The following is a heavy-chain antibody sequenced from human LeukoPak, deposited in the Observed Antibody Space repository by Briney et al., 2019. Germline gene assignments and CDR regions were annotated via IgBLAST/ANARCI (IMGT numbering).Heavy chain of an antibody. D-gene: IGHD3-22*01. Sequence: SETLSLTCAVYGGSFSAYYWSWIRQPPGRGLEWIGYVYYSGSTNYNPSLKSRVTISLDSSKNQFSLKLNSVTAADTAVYYCAREVRYYDSSGYFTKSDGFDIWGLGTVVTVSS. CDR2: VYYSGST. CDR1: GGSFSAYY. J-gene: IGHJ3*02. CDR3: AREVRYYDSSGYFTKSDGFDI. V-gene: IGHV4-59*01.